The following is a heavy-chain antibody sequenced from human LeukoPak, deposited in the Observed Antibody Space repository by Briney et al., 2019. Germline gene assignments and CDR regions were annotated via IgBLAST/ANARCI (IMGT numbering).Heavy chain of an antibody. CDR2: INPNSGGT. CDR3: AREAGSGSYCPY. V-gene: IGHV1-2*02. CDR1: GYTFTAYY. D-gene: IGHD3-10*01. J-gene: IGHJ4*02. Sequence: ASVKVSCKASGYTFTAYYMHWVRQAPGQGLEWMGWINPNSGGTNYAQKFQGRVTMTRDTSISTAYMELSRLRSDDTAVYYCAREAGSGSYCPYWGQGTLVTVSS.